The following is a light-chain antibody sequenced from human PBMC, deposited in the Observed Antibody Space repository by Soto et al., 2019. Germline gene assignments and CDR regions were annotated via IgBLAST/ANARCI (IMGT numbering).Light chain of an antibody. V-gene: IGKV3-15*01. CDR2: GAD. J-gene: IGKJ2*01. CDR3: QQYNHWPS. Sequence: EIVMTQSPATLSVSPGERATLSCRASQSVASNLAWYQQKPGQSPRLLIHGADTRATGIPARFSGSGSGTDFTLTISSLQSEDFEVYYCQQYNHWPSFGQGTNLEIK. CDR1: QSVASN.